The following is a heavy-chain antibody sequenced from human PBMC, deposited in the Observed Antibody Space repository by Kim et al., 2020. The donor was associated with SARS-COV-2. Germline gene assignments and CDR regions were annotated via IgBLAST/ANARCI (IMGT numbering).Heavy chain of an antibody. CDR1: GFTFSSYA. J-gene: IGHJ2*01. CDR3: AKEDLMRWRAVGRGYFDL. D-gene: IGHD6-13*01. V-gene: IGHV3-23*01. CDR2: ISGSGGST. Sequence: GGSLRLSCAASGFTFSSYAMSWVRQAPGKGLEWVSAISGSGGSTYYADSVKGGFTISRDNSKNTLYLQMNSLRAEETAVYYCAKEDLMRWRAVGRGYFDLWGRGALVTVSS.